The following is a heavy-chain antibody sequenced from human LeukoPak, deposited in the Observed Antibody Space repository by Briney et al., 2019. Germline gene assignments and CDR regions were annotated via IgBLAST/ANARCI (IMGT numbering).Heavy chain of an antibody. V-gene: IGHV4-30-4*08. Sequence: SQTLSLTRTVSGGSISSGDYYWSWIRQPPGKGLEWIGYIYYSGSTYYNPSLKSRVTISVDTSKNQFSLKLSSVTAADTAVYYCARVYDFWSGYLVDPWGQGTLVTVSS. D-gene: IGHD3-3*01. CDR2: IYYSGST. CDR3: ARVYDFWSGYLVDP. CDR1: GGSISSGDYY. J-gene: IGHJ5*02.